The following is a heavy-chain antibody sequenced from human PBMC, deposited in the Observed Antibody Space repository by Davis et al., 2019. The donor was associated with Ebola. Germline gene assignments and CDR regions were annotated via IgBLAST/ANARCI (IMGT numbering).Heavy chain of an antibody. Sequence: GESLKISCAASGFTFSSYGMHWVRQAPGKGLEWVAVISYDGSNKYYADSVKGRFTISRDNSKNTLYLQMNSLRAEDAAVYYCAKDLPPWGIVSKGPINFDYWGQGTLVTVSS. J-gene: IGHJ4*02. CDR3: AKDLPPWGIVSKGPINFDY. CDR1: GFTFSSYG. D-gene: IGHD2-15*01. CDR2: ISYDGSNK. V-gene: IGHV3-30*18.